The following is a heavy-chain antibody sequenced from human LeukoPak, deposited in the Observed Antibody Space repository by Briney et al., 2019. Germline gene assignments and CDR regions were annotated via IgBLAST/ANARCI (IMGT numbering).Heavy chain of an antibody. D-gene: IGHD1-1*01. V-gene: IGHV4-34*01. Sequence: SEILSLTCAVYGGSFSGYYWTLIRQTPGKGLECTGEISHTGLTGSNPSLKSRVTVFVDSSKKQFSLRMTSLTAADTGVYYCARVPDIAARPCDTWGPGTLVTVSS. CDR3: ARVPDIAARPCDT. CDR2: ISHTGLT. CDR1: GGSFSGYY. J-gene: IGHJ5*02.